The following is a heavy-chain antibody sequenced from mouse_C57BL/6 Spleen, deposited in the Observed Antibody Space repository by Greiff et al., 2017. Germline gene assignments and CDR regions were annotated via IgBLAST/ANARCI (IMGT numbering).Heavy chain of an antibody. D-gene: IGHD1-1*01. CDR2: IDPETGGT. V-gene: IGHV1-15*01. CDR1: GYTFTDYE. CDR3: TSYEYYAMDY. Sequence: QVHVKQSGAELVRPGASVTLSCKASGYTFTDYEMHWVKQTPVHGLEWIGAIDPETGGTAYNQKFKGKAILTADKSSSTAYMELRSLTSEDSAVYYCTSYEYYAMDYWGQGTSVTVSS. J-gene: IGHJ4*01.